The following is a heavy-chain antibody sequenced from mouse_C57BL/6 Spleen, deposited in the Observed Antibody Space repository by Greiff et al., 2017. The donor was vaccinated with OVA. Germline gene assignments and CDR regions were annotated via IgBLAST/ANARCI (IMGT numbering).Heavy chain of an antibody. CDR1: GYTFTSYW. CDR3: ARYPYYSNYEGAMDY. D-gene: IGHD2-5*01. Sequence: QVQLQQSGAELVMPGASVKLSCKASGYTFTSYWMHWVKQRPGQGLEWIGEIDPSDSYTNYNQKFKGKSTLTVDKSSSTAYMQLSSLTSEDSAVYYCARYPYYSNYEGAMDYWGQGTSVTVSS. V-gene: IGHV1-69*01. J-gene: IGHJ4*01. CDR2: IDPSDSYT.